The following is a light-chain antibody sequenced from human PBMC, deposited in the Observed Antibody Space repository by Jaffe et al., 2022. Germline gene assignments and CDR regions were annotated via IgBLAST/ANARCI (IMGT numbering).Light chain of an antibody. CDR1: SSNIGAGYN. J-gene: IGLJ3*02. CDR3: QSYDGDLSGCWV. CDR2: DNN. Sequence: QSVLTQPPSVSGAPGQRVTISCTGSSSNIGAGYNVHWYQHLPGTAPKLLIYDNNNRPSGVPDRFSGSKSGTSASLAITGLQAEDEADYYCQSYDGDLSGCWVFGGGTKLTVL. V-gene: IGLV1-40*01.